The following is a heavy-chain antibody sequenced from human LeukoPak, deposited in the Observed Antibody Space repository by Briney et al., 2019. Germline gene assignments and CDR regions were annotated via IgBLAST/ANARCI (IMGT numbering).Heavy chain of an antibody. CDR3: ASLGVRRGYSYGYDY. Sequence: PGGSLRLSCAASGFTFSSYWMSWVRQAPGKGLEWVANIRQDGSEEFYVDSVKGRFTISRDNAKNSLYLQMNSLRAEDTAVYYCASLGVRRGYSYGYDYWGQGTLATVSS. D-gene: IGHD5-18*01. V-gene: IGHV3-7*02. CDR1: GFTFSSYW. CDR2: IRQDGSEE. J-gene: IGHJ4*02.